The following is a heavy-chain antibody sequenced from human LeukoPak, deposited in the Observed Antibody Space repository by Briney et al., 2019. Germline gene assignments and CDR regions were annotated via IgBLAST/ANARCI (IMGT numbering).Heavy chain of an antibody. CDR3: ARDSDY. Sequence: GGSLRLSCAASGFTFSSYSMNWVRQAPGKGLEWVSYISSSSSTIYYADTVKGRFTISRDNAKNSPYLQMNSLRAEDTAVYYCARDSDYWGQGTLVTVSS. V-gene: IGHV3-48*01. J-gene: IGHJ4*02. CDR2: ISSSSSTI. CDR1: GFTFSSYS.